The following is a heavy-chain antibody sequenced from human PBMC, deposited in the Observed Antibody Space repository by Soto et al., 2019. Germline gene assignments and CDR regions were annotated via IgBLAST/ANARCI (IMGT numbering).Heavy chain of an antibody. CDR2: LNWNDDE. CDR3: AHRHDLGGFDI. J-gene: IGHJ3*02. D-gene: IGHD2-15*01. Sequence: GLDLEWLALLNWNDDERYSPSLKDRLTITKDTSRNHVVLTMTNVDPVDTATYYCAHRHDLGGFDIWGQGTTVTVSS. V-gene: IGHV2-5*01.